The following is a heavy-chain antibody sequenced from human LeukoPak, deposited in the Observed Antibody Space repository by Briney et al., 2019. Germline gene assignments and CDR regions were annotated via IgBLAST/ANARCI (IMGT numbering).Heavy chain of an antibody. CDR2: ISYDGSNK. D-gene: IGHD3-16*01. CDR1: GFTFSSSG. CDR3: ARDDGDDITIINDYYFDS. V-gene: IGHV3-30*03. Sequence: PGGSLRLSRAASGFTFSSSGMHWVRLAPGKGLEWVAVISYDGSNKYYSDSVKGRFTISRDNSRNTLYLQMHSLTAEDTAVYFCARDDGDDITIINDYYFDSWGLGTLVTVSS. J-gene: IGHJ4*02.